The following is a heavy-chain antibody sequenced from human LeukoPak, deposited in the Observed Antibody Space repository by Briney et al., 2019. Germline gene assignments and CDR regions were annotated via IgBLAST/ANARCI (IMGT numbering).Heavy chain of an antibody. J-gene: IGHJ4*02. CDR1: GFTFSSYA. CDR3: ASQLGYCSGGSCYSPFDY. Sequence: PGGSLRLSCAASGFTFSSYAMHWVRQAPGKGLEWLAVISEDGSNKYYADSVKARFTISRDNAKNSLYLQMNSLRAEDTAVYCCASQLGYCSGGSCYSPFDYWGQGTLVTVSS. D-gene: IGHD2-15*01. CDR2: ISEDGSNK. V-gene: IGHV3-30-3*01.